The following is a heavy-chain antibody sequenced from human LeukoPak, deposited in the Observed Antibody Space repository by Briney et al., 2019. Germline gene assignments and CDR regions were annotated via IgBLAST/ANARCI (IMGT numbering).Heavy chain of an antibody. CDR2: ISGSGDNT. D-gene: IGHD4-23*01. CDR3: AKNMGYGGNSAFDI. V-gene: IGHV3-23*01. Sequence: GGSLGLSCAASGFTFKSYGMSWVRQAPGKGLEWVSVISGSGDNTNYADPVKGRFTISRDNSKNTLYVQMNSLRAEDTAVYYCAKNMGYGGNSAFDIWGQGTMVTVSS. CDR1: GFTFKSYG. J-gene: IGHJ3*02.